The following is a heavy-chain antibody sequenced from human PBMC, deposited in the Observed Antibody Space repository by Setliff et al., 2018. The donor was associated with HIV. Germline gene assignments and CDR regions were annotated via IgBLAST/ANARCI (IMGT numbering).Heavy chain of an antibody. Sequence: PSETLSLTCTVSGGSISSYYWSWIRQPPGKGLEWIGYIYTSGSINYNPSLKSRVTISVDTSKNQFSLKLRSVTAVDTAVYYCARSALWFGEADWYFDLWGRGALVTVSS. CDR2: IYTSGSI. D-gene: IGHD3-10*01. CDR1: GGSISSYY. V-gene: IGHV4-4*09. J-gene: IGHJ2*01. CDR3: ARSALWFGEADWYFDL.